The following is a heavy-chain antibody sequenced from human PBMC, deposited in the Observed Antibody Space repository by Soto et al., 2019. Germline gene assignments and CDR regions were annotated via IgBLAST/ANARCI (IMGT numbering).Heavy chain of an antibody. D-gene: IGHD3-3*01. Sequence: PSETLSLTCTVSGGSVSSGSYYWSWIRQPPGKGLEWIGYIYYSGSTNYNPSLKSRVTISVDTSKNQFSLKLSSVTAADTAVYYFARTYYDFWSGSQRGPFDYWGQGTLVTVSS. CDR2: IYYSGST. CDR3: ARTYYDFWSGSQRGPFDY. CDR1: GGSVSSGSYY. J-gene: IGHJ4*02. V-gene: IGHV4-61*01.